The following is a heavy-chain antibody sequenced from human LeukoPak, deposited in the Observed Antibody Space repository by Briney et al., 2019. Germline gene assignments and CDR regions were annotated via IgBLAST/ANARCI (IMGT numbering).Heavy chain of an antibody. Sequence: PSETLSLTCAAYGGSFSGYYWSWIRQPPGKGLEWIGEINHSGSTNYNPSLKSRVTISVDTSKNQFSLKLSSVTAADTAVYYCARGRGYGDYYYGMDVWGQGTTVTVSS. CDR2: INHSGST. V-gene: IGHV4-34*01. J-gene: IGHJ6*02. D-gene: IGHD4-17*01. CDR3: ARGRGYGDYYYGMDV. CDR1: GGSFSGYY.